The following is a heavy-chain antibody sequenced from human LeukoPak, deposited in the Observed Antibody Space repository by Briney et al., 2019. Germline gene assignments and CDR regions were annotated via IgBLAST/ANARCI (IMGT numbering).Heavy chain of an antibody. J-gene: IGHJ4*02. CDR1: GVTFSSYA. D-gene: IGHD6-19*01. Sequence: TRGSLRVSCAAPGVTFSSYAMHWGRQAPRKGLGWVGVISYDGSNKYYADSVKGRFAISRDNSKKTLYLQMNSLRAQDTAVYYCARDPEPGYSSGPYFDYWGQGTLVTVSS. V-gene: IGHV3-30*09. CDR3: ARDPEPGYSSGPYFDY. CDR2: ISYDGSNK.